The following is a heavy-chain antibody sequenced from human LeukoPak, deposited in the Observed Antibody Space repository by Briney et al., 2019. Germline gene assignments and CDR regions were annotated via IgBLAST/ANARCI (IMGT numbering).Heavy chain of an antibody. V-gene: IGHV3-23*01. D-gene: IGHD2-15*01. J-gene: IGHJ4*02. CDR3: AQVLLYCSGASCYDPTFDL. Sequence: SGGSLRLSCAASGFIFSGYAMTWVGQAPGKGLEWVSGLSASGGLTFYADSVRGRFTISRDNSNNTLYLQMSRLTVEDTAVYYCAQVLLYCSGASCYDPTFDLWGQGTLVTVSS. CDR2: LSASGGLT. CDR1: GFIFSGYA.